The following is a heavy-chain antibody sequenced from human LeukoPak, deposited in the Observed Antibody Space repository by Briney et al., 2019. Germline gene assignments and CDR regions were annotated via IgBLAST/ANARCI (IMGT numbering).Heavy chain of an antibody. D-gene: IGHD2-15*01. J-gene: IGHJ6*02. V-gene: IGHV1-46*01. CDR2: INPSGGST. CDR1: GYTFTSYY. Sequence: GASVKVSCKASGYTFTSYYMHWVRQAPGQGLEWMGIINPSGGSTSYAQKFAGRVTMTRDTSTRTVYMELSSLRSEDTAVYYCARAQVGYCSGGSCSTRYYYYGMDVWGQGTTVTVSS. CDR3: ARAQVGYCSGGSCSTRYYYYGMDV.